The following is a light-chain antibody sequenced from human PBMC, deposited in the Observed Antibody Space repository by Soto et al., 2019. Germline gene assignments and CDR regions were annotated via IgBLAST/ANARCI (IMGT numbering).Light chain of an antibody. CDR3: QHYKDGPTQ. Sequence: EIVMTQSPATLSVSPGERATLSCRASQSVSSNLAWYQQKPGQAPRLLVYGASTRATGIPARFSGSGAGTDFTLTIYRQQSDVFGAYFSQHYKDGPTQLGQGTK. V-gene: IGKV3-15*01. CDR2: GAS. CDR1: QSVSSN. J-gene: IGKJ1*01.